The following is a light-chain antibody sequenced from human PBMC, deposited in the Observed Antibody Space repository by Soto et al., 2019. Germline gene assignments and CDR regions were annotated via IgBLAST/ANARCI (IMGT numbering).Light chain of an antibody. CDR1: QSVSSN. CDR3: QQYNDWPPWT. J-gene: IGKJ1*01. CDR2: DAS. Sequence: EIVMTQSPATLSVSPGERATLSCRASQSVSSNLAWYQQKPGQAPRLLIYDASTRATGIPARFSGSGSGTGFTLTISSLQSEDFAVYFCQQYNDWPPWTFGQGTKVEIK. V-gene: IGKV3-15*01.